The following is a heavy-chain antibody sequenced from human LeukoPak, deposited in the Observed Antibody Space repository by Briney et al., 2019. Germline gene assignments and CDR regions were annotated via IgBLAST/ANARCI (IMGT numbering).Heavy chain of an antibody. V-gene: IGHV3-48*01. CDR2: ISSSSTI. CDR3: AREHYFYYLDA. J-gene: IGHJ6*03. Sequence: PGGSLRLSCAASGFTFSSYSMNWVRQAPGKGLEWVSYISSSSTIYYADSVKGRFTISRDNAKNSLYLQMNSLRAEDTAVYYCAREHYFYYLDAWGKGTTVTVSS. CDR1: GFTFSSYS.